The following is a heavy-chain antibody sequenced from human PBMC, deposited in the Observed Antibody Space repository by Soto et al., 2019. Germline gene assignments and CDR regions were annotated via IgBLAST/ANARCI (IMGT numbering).Heavy chain of an antibody. CDR1: GGTFNDYI. CDR3: DGGSDQPRVCLYLES. V-gene: IGHV1-69*01. Sequence: SVKVSCEASGGTFNDYIFDWVRQAPGQRLERMGRIIPMFGTPKYAQKFQDRVTICADVSTGTAYMGLTRLRFDDRSVYYCDGGSDQPRVCLYLESWGEGRRVTVYS. J-gene: IGHJ4*02. D-gene: IGHD2-2*01. CDR2: IIPMFGTP.